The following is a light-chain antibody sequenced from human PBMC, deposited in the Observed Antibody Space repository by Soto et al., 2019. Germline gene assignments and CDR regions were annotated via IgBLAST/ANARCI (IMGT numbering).Light chain of an antibody. CDR1: QSVSSY. V-gene: IGKV3-11*01. CDR2: EAS. CDR3: QQYSRWPRET. Sequence: EIVLTQSPATLSWSPGDKVTLYCRASQSVSSYLSWYQQKPGQAPRLLIYEASKRATGIPARFSGSGSGTDFTLTISSLETEDFAVYFCQQYSRWPRETFGPGTKVDIK. J-gene: IGKJ3*01.